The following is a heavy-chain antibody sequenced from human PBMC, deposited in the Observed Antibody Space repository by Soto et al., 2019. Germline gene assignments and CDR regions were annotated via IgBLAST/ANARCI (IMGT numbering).Heavy chain of an antibody. Sequence: SETLSLTCTVSGGSISSSSYYWGWIRQPPGKGLEWIGSIYYSGSTHYNPSLKSRVTISVDTSKNQFSLKLSSVTAADTAVYYCARPQGIAAAGTWNYWGQGTLVTVSS. CDR3: ARPQGIAAAGTWNY. CDR1: GGSISSSSYY. CDR2: IYYSGST. J-gene: IGHJ4*02. D-gene: IGHD6-13*01. V-gene: IGHV4-39*01.